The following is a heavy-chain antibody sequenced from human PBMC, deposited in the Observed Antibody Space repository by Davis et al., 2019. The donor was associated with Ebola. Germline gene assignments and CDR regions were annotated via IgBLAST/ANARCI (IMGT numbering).Heavy chain of an antibody. Sequence: SVKGRFTISRDNAKNSLYLQMNSLRDEDTAVYYCASQGWSGYSLRHWLDPWGRGTLVTVSS. V-gene: IGHV3-48*02. CDR3: ASQGWSGYSLRHWLDP. J-gene: IGHJ5*02. D-gene: IGHD3-3*01.